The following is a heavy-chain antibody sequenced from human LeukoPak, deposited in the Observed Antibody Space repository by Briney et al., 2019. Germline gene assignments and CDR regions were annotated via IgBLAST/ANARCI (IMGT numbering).Heavy chain of an antibody. Sequence: GTLSLTCAVSGGSIISNNWWGWVRQPPGKGLEWIGEINHSGSTNYNPSLKSRVTISVDTSKNQFSLKLSSVTAADTAVYYCARDSSGWYGPQRDWFDPWGQGTLVTVSS. CDR1: GGSIISNNW. D-gene: IGHD6-19*01. J-gene: IGHJ5*02. CDR3: ARDSSGWYGPQRDWFDP. V-gene: IGHV4-4*02. CDR2: INHSGST.